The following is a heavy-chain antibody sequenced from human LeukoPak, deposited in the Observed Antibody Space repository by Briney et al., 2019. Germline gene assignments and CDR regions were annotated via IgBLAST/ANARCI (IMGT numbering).Heavy chain of an antibody. CDR3: ATGTGTTDAFDI. D-gene: IGHD1-7*01. V-gene: IGHV1-24*01. Sequence: GASVKVSCKVSGYTLTELSMHWVRQAPGKGLEWMGGFDPEDGETIYAQKFQGRVTMTEDTSTDTAYMELSSLRSEDTAVYYCATGTGTTDAFDIWGQGTMVTVSS. CDR1: GYTLTELS. CDR2: FDPEDGET. J-gene: IGHJ3*02.